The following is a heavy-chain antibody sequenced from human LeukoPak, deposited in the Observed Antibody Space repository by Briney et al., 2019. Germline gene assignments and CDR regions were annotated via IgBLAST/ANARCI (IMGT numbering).Heavy chain of an antibody. CDR3: VSEVEGAFDI. V-gene: IGHV3-30*02. CDR1: GFTFSSYG. CDR2: IRYDGSNK. D-gene: IGHD1-26*01. Sequence: GGSLRLSCAASGFTFSSYGMHWVRQAPGKGLEWVAFIRYDGSNKYYADSVKGRFTISRDTSMNTLYLQMNSLRPEDTAVYYCVSEVEGAFDIWGQGTMVTVSS. J-gene: IGHJ3*02.